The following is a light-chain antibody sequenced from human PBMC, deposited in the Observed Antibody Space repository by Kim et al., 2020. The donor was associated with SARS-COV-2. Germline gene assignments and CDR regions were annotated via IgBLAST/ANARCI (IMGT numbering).Light chain of an antibody. J-gene: IGLJ2*01. V-gene: IGLV2-14*03. CDR2: VVT. CDR1: SSDVGGYDY. CDR3: SSYTTGSTLV. Sequence: GQSITISCTGTSSDVGGYDYVSWYQQYPGKAPKLIIYVVTTRPSGVSTRFSGSKSGNTASLTISALQAEDEADYYCSSYTTGSTLVFGGGTQLTVL.